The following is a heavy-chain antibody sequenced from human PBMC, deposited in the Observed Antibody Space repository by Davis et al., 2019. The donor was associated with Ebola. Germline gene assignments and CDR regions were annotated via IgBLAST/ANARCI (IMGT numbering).Heavy chain of an antibody. D-gene: IGHD6-19*01. J-gene: IGHJ4*02. CDR2: INAGNGNT. CDR1: GYTFTSYA. CDR3: ARFSLYSSDWDY. Sequence: AASVKVSCKASGYTFTSYAMHWVRQAPGQRLEWMGWINAGNGNTKYSQKFQGRVTITRDTSASTAYMELSSLRSEDTAVYYCARFSLYSSDWDYWGQGIPVTVSS. V-gene: IGHV1-3*01.